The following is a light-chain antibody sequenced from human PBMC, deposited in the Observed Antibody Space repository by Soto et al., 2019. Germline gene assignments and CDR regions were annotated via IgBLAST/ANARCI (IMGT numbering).Light chain of an antibody. CDR1: QSISSW. J-gene: IGKJ1*01. Sequence: DIQMTQSPSTLSGSVGDRFTVTCRASQSISSWLAWYQQKPGKAPKLLIYDASSLESGVPSRFSGSGSGTGFTLTISSLQPDDFATYYCQQYNSYSTFGQGTKVDIK. CDR3: QQYNSYST. V-gene: IGKV1-5*01. CDR2: DAS.